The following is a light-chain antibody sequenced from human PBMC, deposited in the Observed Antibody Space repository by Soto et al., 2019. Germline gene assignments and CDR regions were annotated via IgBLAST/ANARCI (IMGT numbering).Light chain of an antibody. CDR2: VAS. CDR3: QQYNIWPLWT. CDR1: QGIDNW. V-gene: IGKV1-12*01. J-gene: IGKJ1*01. Sequence: DIQMTQSPSSVSASVGDRVTITCRASQGIDNWLAWYQQKPGKAPKLLIYVASNLQGGVPSRFSGSGSGTEFTLTISSLQPEDFAVYFCQQYNIWPLWTFGQGTKVDIK.